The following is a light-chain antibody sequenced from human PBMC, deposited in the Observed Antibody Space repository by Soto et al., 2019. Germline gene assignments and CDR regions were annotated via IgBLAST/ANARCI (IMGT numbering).Light chain of an antibody. CDR2: DDN. J-gene: IGLJ3*02. CDR1: SSNIGVNY. CDR3: AAWDNSLSGRV. V-gene: IGLV1-47*02. Sequence: QSVLTQAPSASGTPGQRVTISCSGSSSNIGVNYVYWYQQVPGTAPKLLVFDDNQRPSGVPDRFSDSKSGTSAFLAISGLRSEVEADYYCAAWDNSLSGRVFGGGTKLTVL.